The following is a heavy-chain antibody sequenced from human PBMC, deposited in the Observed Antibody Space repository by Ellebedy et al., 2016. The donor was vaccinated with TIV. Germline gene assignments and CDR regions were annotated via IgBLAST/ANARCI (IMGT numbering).Heavy chain of an antibody. V-gene: IGHV3-23*01. Sequence: PGGSLRLSCVASGFIFKDYAVAWVRQAPGKGLEWVSTISGESERRHYAESVEGRFTISRDNAKNSLYLQMNSLRDEDTAVYHCVRRSVDFWGQGTLVTVSS. CDR1: GFIFKDYA. CDR2: ISGESERR. CDR3: VRRSVDF. J-gene: IGHJ4*02.